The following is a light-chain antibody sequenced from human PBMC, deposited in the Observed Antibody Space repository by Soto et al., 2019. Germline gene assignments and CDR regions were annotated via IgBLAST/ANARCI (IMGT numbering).Light chain of an antibody. CDR3: QQFNSYPIT. Sequence: IPVTQSPSSLSASVGDRVTITCRASQDIRGALAWYQQKPGKAPKLLIYDVSTLESGVPSRFSGSGSGTEFTLTITSLHPEDFGTYYCQQFNSYPITFGHGTRLEIK. CDR2: DVS. V-gene: IGKV1-13*02. CDR1: QDIRGA. J-gene: IGKJ5*01.